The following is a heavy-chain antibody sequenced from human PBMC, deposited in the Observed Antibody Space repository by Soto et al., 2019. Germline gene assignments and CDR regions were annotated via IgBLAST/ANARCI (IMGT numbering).Heavy chain of an antibody. V-gene: IGHV4-61*08. J-gene: IGHJ4*02. Sequence: PSETLSLTCTVSGGSISSGGYYWSWIRQHPGKGLEWIGYIYYSGSTKYNPSLKSRVTISIDTSKNQFSLKLSSVTAADTAVYYCARGRGDTAMAWYYWGQGTLVTVSS. CDR1: GGSISSGGYY. CDR2: IYYSGST. CDR3: ARGRGDTAMAWYY. D-gene: IGHD5-18*01.